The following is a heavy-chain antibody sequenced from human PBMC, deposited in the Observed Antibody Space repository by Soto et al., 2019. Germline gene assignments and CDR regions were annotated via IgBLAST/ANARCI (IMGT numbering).Heavy chain of an antibody. V-gene: IGHV3-64*01. CDR2: ISSNGGST. D-gene: IGHD1-26*01. CDR3: ARDPGSYHFDD. J-gene: IGHJ4*02. Sequence: PGGSLRLSCAASGFTFSSYAMHWVRQAPGKGLEYVSAISSNGGSTYYANSVKGRFTISRDNSKNTLYLQMGSLRAEDMAVDYCARDPGSYHFDDRGQGTLVTVSS. CDR1: GFTFSSYA.